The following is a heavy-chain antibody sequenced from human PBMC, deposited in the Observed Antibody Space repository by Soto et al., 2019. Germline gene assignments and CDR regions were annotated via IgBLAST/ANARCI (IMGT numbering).Heavy chain of an antibody. D-gene: IGHD6-13*01. CDR3: ARDIAAAGTDY. V-gene: IGHV3-21*01. Sequence: EVQLVESGGGRVKPGGSLRLSCAASGFTFSSYSMHWVRQAPGKGLEWGSSISSSSSYIYYADSVNGRFTIYRDNAKNSLYLQKNSLIAEDTAVYYCARDIAAAGTDYWGQGTPVTVSS. CDR1: GFTFSSYS. J-gene: IGHJ4*02. CDR2: ISSSSSYI.